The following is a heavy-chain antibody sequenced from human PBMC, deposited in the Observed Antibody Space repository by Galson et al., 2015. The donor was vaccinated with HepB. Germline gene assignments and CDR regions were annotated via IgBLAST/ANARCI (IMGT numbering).Heavy chain of an antibody. J-gene: IGHJ4*02. CDR3: ARLALAVAGSPVDY. CDR1: GYTFTRHW. Sequence: QSGAEVKKPGESLRISCKGSGYTFTRHWITWVRQMPGKGLECVGRIDPTDSYTNYSPSFQGHVTISADKSTNTAYLQWSSLKASDTAMYYCARLALAVAGSPVDYWGQGTLVTVSS. D-gene: IGHD6-19*01. CDR2: IDPTDSYT. V-gene: IGHV5-10-1*01.